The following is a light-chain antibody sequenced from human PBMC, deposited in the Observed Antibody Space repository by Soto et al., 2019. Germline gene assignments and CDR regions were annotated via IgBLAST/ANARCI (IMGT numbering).Light chain of an antibody. Sequence: RLTQSAATLSASGGDSPTITCRASQDVXSWLGCVQRKPGKAPKIMXAKASTLQRGGPSRLSGTRSETEFTLNISSLQPDDFANYHCQQYKSDTRTFGGGTKVDIK. J-gene: IGKJ4*02. CDR3: QQYKSDTRT. CDR1: QDVXSW. CDR2: KAS. V-gene: IGKV1-5*03.